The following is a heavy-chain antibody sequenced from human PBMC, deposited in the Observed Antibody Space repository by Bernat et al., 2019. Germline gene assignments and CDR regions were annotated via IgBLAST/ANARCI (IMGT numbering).Heavy chain of an antibody. CDR3: AKGRLHKGLESVDF. V-gene: IGHV3-30*18. CDR1: GFTFSSYG. D-gene: IGHD2/OR15-2a*01. CDR2: MSYDGNNK. Sequence: QVQLVESGGGVVQPGRSLRLSCAASGFTFSSYGMHWVRQAPGKGPEWVAVMSYDGNNKYYADPVKGRFAISRDSSKNTLYLQMNSLRAEDTGVYYCAKGRLHKGLESVDFWGQGTLVSVSS. J-gene: IGHJ4*02.